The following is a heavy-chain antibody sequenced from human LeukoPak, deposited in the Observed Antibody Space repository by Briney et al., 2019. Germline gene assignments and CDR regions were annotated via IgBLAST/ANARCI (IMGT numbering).Heavy chain of an antibody. CDR3: ARGTHYYDISGYDY. CDR1: GYTFTGYY. V-gene: IGHV1-2*02. CDR2: INPNINGT. Sequence: ASVKVSCKASGYTFTGYYIHWVRQAPGQGLEWMGWINPNINGTNYAQKFQGRVTMTGDRSISTAYMELSRLRSDDTAVYYCARGTHYYDISGYDYWGQGTLVIVSS. D-gene: IGHD3-22*01. J-gene: IGHJ4*02.